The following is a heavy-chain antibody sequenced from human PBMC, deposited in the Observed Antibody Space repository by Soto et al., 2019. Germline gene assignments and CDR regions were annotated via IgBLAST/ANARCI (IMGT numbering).Heavy chain of an antibody. Sequence: QPPGKGLEWIGEINHSGSTNYNPSLKSRVTISVDTSKNQFSLKLSSVTAADTAVYYCARGKTAGFYYYYGMDVWGQGTTVTVSS. D-gene: IGHD6-13*01. CDR3: ARGKTAGFYYYYGMDV. J-gene: IGHJ6*02. CDR2: INHSGST. V-gene: IGHV4-34*01.